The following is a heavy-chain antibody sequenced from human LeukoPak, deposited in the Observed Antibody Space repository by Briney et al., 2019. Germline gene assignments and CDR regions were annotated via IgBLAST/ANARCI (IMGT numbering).Heavy chain of an antibody. D-gene: IGHD3-3*01. CDR1: GGTFSSYA. Sequence: GASVKVSCKASGGTFSSYAISWVRQAPGQGLEWMGGIIPIFGTANYAQKFQGRVTITADESTSTAYMELSSLRSEDTAVYYCARGGIFGVVTPLDIWGQGTMVTVSS. V-gene: IGHV1-69*13. CDR3: ARGGIFGVVTPLDI. J-gene: IGHJ3*02. CDR2: IIPIFGTA.